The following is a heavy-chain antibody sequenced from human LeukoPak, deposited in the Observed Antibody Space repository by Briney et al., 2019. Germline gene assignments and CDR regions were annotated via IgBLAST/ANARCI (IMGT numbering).Heavy chain of an antibody. J-gene: IGHJ2*01. CDR3: ARVVRYLWYFDL. CDR2: INHSGST. CDR1: GGSFSGYY. D-gene: IGHD3-9*01. V-gene: IGHV4-34*01. Sequence: PSETLSLTCAVYGGSFSGYYWSWIRQPPGKGLEWIGEINHSGSTNYSPSLKSRVTISVDTSKNQFSLKLSSVTAADTAVYYCARVVRYLWYFDLWGRGTLVTVSS.